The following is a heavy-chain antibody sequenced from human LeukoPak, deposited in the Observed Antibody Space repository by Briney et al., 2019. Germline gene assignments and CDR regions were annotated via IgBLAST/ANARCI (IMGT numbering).Heavy chain of an antibody. D-gene: IGHD2-2*02. V-gene: IGHV1-69*13. CDR1: GGTFSSYA. CDR2: IIPIFGTA. CDR3: ATDCSSTSCYILTDAFDI. Sequence: SVKVSCKASGGTFSSYAISRVRQAPGQGLEWMGGIIPIFGTANYAQKFQGRVTITADESTSTAYMELSSLRSEDTAVYYCATDCSSTSCYILTDAFDIWGQGTMVTVSS. J-gene: IGHJ3*02.